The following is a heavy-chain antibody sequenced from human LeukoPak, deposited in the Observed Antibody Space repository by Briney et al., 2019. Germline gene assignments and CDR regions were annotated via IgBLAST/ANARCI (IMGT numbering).Heavy chain of an antibody. CDR2: INHSGST. CDR1: GGSFSGYY. V-gene: IGHV4-34*01. D-gene: IGHD7-27*01. J-gene: IGHJ4*02. Sequence: SETLSLTCAVYGGSFSGYYWSWIRQPPGKGLEWIGEINHSGSTKYNPSLKSRVTISVDTSKNQFSLKLSPVTAADTAVYYCARGGVGTGDGGLDFDYWGQGTLVTVSS. CDR3: ARGGVGTGDGGLDFDY.